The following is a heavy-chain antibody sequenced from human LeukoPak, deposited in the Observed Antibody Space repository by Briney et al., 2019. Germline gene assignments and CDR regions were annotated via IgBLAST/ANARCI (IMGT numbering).Heavy chain of an antibody. V-gene: IGHV3-33*01. CDR3: ARQGGLGNYATGSWFDP. CDR2: IWYEGTNK. D-gene: IGHD1-7*01. Sequence: GGSLRLSCAGSGFTFSNYGMHLVRQAPGKGLEWVGVIWYEGTNKYYADSVKGRFTISRDNSKNTLYLQMDSLRAEDTAMYYCARQGGLGNYATGSWFDPWGQGTLVTVSS. J-gene: IGHJ5*02. CDR1: GFTFSNYG.